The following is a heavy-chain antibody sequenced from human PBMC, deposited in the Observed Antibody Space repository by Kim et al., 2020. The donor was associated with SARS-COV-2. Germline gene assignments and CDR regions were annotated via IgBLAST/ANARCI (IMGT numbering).Heavy chain of an antibody. CDR3: AKVPWGVWGSYRSFDY. J-gene: IGHJ4*02. D-gene: IGHD3-16*02. V-gene: IGHV3-30*02. Sequence: SVKGRFTISRDNSKNTLYLQMNSLRAEDTAVYYCAKVPWGVWGSYRSFDYWGQGTLVTVSS.